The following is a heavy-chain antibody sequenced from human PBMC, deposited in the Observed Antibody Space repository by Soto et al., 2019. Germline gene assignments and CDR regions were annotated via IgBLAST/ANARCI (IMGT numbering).Heavy chain of an antibody. D-gene: IGHD6-6*01. CDR3: ARDSGEQLVRLVFYYYNMDV. J-gene: IGHJ6*03. CDR1: EVTFSGFS. V-gene: IGHV3-21*01. Sequence: EVQLEESGGGLVKPGGSLRLSCTASEVTFSGFSFNWVRQAPGRGLEWVSFILSSSASIYYADSVKGRFTISRDNAKNSLYLQMNSLKDEDTAVYYCARDSGEQLVRLVFYYYNMDVWGKGTTVTVSS. CDR2: ILSSSASI.